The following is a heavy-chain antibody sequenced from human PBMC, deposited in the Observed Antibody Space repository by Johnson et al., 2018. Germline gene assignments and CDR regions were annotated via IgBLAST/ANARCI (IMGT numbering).Heavy chain of an antibody. CDR1: GFTFSNAW. CDR2: IKSKTDGGTT. Sequence: EVQLVESGVGLVKPGGSLRLSCAASGFTFSNAWMNWVRQAPGKGLEWVGRIKSKTDGGTTDYAAPVKGRFTISRDDSKNTRYLQMNSLKTVDTAVYYCTTDWVDVLLAFDAFDIWGQGTIVTVSS. D-gene: IGHD3-10*01. J-gene: IGHJ3*02. V-gene: IGHV3-15*07. CDR3: TTDWVDVLLAFDAFDI.